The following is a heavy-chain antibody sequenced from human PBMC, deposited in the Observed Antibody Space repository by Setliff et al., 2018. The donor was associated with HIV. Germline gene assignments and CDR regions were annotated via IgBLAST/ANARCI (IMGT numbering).Heavy chain of an antibody. CDR2: IYTSGST. J-gene: IGHJ4*02. V-gene: IGHV4-61*09. Sequence: SETLSLTCSVSGGSTSSDSYYWSWIRQPAGKGLEWIGHIYTSGSTNYNPSLKSRVTMSVDTSKNQFSLKLSSVTAADTAVYYCARFAYYSDSGGYYHHWGQGALVTVSS. CDR1: GGSTSSDSYY. CDR3: ARFAYYSDSGGYYHH. D-gene: IGHD3-22*01.